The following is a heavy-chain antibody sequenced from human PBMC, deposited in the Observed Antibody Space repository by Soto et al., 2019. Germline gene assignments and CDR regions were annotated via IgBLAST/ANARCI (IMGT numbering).Heavy chain of an antibody. CDR1: GFTFSSYA. J-gene: IGHJ4*02. V-gene: IGHV3-30-3*01. Sequence: QVQLVESGGGVVQPGRSLRLSCAASGFTFSSYAMHWVRQAPGKGLEWAAVISYDGNNEYYADSVKGRFTISRDNSKNTLYLQMNSLTAEDTAVYYCARHRCSTLPTPYFDFWGQGSLVTVSS. CDR3: ARHRCSTLPTPYFDF. D-gene: IGHD3-16*01. CDR2: ISYDGNNE.